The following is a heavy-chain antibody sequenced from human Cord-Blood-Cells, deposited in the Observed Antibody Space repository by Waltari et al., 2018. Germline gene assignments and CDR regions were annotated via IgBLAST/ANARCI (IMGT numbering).Heavy chain of an antibody. CDR3: ARRAYTWIQLSDAFDI. CDR2: INHSGST. D-gene: IGHD5-18*01. V-gene: IGHV4-34*01. Sequence: QVQLQQWGAGLLQPSETLSLTCAVYGGSFSGYYWSWIRQPPGKGLEWIGEINHSGSTNYNPSLKSRVTISVDTSKNQFSLKLSSVTAADTAVYYCARRAYTWIQLSDAFDIWGQGTMVTVSS. J-gene: IGHJ3*02. CDR1: GGSFSGYY.